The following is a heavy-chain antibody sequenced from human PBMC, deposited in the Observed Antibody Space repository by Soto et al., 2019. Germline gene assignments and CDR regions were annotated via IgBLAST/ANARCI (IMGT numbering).Heavy chain of an antibody. D-gene: IGHD2-2*01. CDR1: GGSISSGDYY. CDR2: IYYSGST. V-gene: IGHV4-30-4*01. CDR3: ARDLVVPAAGGENWFDP. J-gene: IGHJ5*02. Sequence: SETLSLTCTVSGGSISSGDYYWSWIRQPPGKGLEWIGYIYYSGSTYYNPSLKSRVTISVDTSKNQFSLKLSSVTAADTAVYYCARDLVVPAAGGENWFDPWGQGTLVTVSS.